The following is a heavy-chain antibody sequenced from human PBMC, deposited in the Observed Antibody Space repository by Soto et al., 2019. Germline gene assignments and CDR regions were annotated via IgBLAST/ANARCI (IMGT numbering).Heavy chain of an antibody. CDR2: INHSGST. V-gene: IGHV4-34*01. CDR3: AREGGGVATIGLDYYYGMDV. D-gene: IGHD5-12*01. CDR1: GGSFSGYY. J-gene: IGHJ6*02. Sequence: QVQLQQWGAGLLKPSETLSLTCAVYGGSFSGYYWSWIRQPPGKGLEWIGEINHSGSTNYNPSLKGGVTIPGDTSKNQFSLKLSSVPAADTAVYYCAREGGGVATIGLDYYYGMDVWGQGTTVTVSS.